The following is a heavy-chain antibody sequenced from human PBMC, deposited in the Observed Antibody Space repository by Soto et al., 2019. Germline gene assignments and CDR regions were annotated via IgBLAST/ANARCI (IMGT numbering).Heavy chain of an antibody. CDR3: AKSYYYDSSGYNPFDY. CDR1: GFTFSSYA. Sequence: GGSLRLSCAASGFTFSSYAMSWVRQAPGKGLEWVSAISGSGGSTYYADSVKGRFTISRDNSKNTLYLQMNSLRAEDTAVYYCAKSYYYDSSGYNPFDYWGQGTLVTVSS. J-gene: IGHJ4*02. D-gene: IGHD3-22*01. V-gene: IGHV3-23*01. CDR2: ISGSGGST.